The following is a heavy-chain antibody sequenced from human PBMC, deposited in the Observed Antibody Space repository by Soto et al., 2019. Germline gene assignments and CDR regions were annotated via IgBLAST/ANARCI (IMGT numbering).Heavy chain of an antibody. D-gene: IGHD2-15*01. CDR2: VSHDGVNK. J-gene: IGHJ3*02. V-gene: IGHV3-30-3*01. Sequence: QMQLVESGGGVVQPGRSLRLSCAASGFSFRNNNLHWVRQAPGKGLEWVAVVSHDGVNKHYAESVKGRLSISRDSSRDTLYLQMNSLRPEDTAVYYCVRETQIVMVVVPTPGSPGAFDMWGQGTMVTVSS. CDR3: VRETQIVMVVVPTPGSPGAFDM. CDR1: GFSFRNNN.